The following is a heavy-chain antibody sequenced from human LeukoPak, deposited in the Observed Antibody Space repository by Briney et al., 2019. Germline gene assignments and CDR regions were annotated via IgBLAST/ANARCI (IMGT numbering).Heavy chain of an antibody. J-gene: IGHJ4*02. CDR1: GFTFSSYA. CDR2: IRSDGSNK. CDR3: AKDGDRGPIGY. Sequence: GGSLRLSCAASGFTFSSYAMSWVRQAPGKGLEWVAFIRSDGSNKYYADSVKGRFIISRDNPKNTLYLQMNRLRAEDAAVYYCAKDGDRGPIGYWGQGTLVTVSS. V-gene: IGHV3-30*02. D-gene: IGHD7-27*01.